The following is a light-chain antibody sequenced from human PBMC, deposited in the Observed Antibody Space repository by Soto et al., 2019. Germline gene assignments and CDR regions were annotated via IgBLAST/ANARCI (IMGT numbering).Light chain of an antibody. CDR3: QQRSNWRMYT. CDR2: DSS. Sequence: ELVLTQSPATLSLSPGERATLSCRASQNVAGYLAWYQQKPGQGPKLLIYDSSTRATGTPARFRGSGSGTDFTLTISSLEPEDFAIYYCQQRSNWRMYTFGQGTKLEIK. J-gene: IGKJ2*01. CDR1: QNVAGY. V-gene: IGKV3-11*01.